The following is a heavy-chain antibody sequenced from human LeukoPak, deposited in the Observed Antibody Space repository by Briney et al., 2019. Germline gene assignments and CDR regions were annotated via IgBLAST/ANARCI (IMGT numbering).Heavy chain of an antibody. CDR2: IIPIFGTA. V-gene: IGHV1-69*13. Sequence: SVKVSCKASGGTFSSYAISWVRQAPGQGLEWMGGIIPIFGTANYAQKFQGRVTITADESTSTAYMELNSLRSEDTAVYYCARGVVLAAPPDYWGQGTLVTVSS. D-gene: IGHD2-2*01. J-gene: IGHJ4*02. CDR3: ARGVVLAAPPDY. CDR1: GGTFSSYA.